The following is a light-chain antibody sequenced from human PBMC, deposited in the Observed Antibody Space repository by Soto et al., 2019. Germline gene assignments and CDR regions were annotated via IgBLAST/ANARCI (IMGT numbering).Light chain of an antibody. Sequence: EILMTQSPGTLSVSPGERVTLSCRASQSVGSKLVWYQRKPGQAPRLLIYDASTRATGMPGRFTGSGSGTDFTLTISSLQPEDFAVYYCQQSYSKPWTFGQGTKVDIK. V-gene: IGKV3-15*01. CDR2: DAS. CDR3: QQSYSKPWT. CDR1: QSVGSK. J-gene: IGKJ1*01.